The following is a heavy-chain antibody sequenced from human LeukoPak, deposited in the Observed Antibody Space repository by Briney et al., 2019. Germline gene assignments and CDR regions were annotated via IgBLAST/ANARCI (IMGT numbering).Heavy chain of an antibody. CDR1: GFAFSSYS. CDR3: ARDGYCSGGSCYSDAFDI. V-gene: IGHV3-21*01. D-gene: IGHD2-15*01. Sequence: GGSLRLSCAASGFAFSSYSMNWVRQAPGKGLEWVSSISSSSSYIYYADSVKGRFTISRDNAKNSLYLQMNSLRAEDTAVYYCARDGYCSGGSCYSDAFDIWGQGTMVTVSS. CDR2: ISSSSSYI. J-gene: IGHJ3*02.